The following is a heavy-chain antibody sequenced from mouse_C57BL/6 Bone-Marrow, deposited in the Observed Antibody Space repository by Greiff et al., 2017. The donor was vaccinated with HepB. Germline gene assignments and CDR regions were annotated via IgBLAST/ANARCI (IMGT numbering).Heavy chain of an antibody. CDR1: GYTFTDYY. CDR3: ARNPLYYYGSIYFDY. CDR2: INPNNGGT. V-gene: IGHV1-26*01. Sequence: EVQLQQSGPELVKPGASVKISCKASGYTFTDYYMNWVKQSHGKSLEWIGDINPNNGGTSYNQKFKGKATLTVDKSSSTAYMELRSLTSEDSAVYYCARNPLYYYGSIYFDYWGQGTTLTVSS. J-gene: IGHJ2*01. D-gene: IGHD1-1*01.